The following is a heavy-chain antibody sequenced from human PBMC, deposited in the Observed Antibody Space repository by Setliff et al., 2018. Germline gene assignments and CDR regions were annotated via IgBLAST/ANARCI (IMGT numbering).Heavy chain of an antibody. Sequence: KPSETLSLTCTVSGDSISSGSYYWNWIRQHPEKGLEWLGYIFHSGSTHYNSSLKSRITISIDTSKNHFSLELNSVTAADSAVYSCARVADGSGSFYLGFDYWGQGILVTVSS. CDR1: GDSISSGSYY. D-gene: IGHD3-10*01. V-gene: IGHV4-31*03. CDR2: IFHSGST. J-gene: IGHJ4*02. CDR3: ARVADGSGSFYLGFDY.